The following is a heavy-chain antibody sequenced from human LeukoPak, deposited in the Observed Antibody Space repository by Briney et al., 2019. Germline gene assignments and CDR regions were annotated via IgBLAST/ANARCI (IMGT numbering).Heavy chain of an antibody. CDR2: ISPSGGST. Sequence: ASVKVSCKASGYTFTSYYMHWVRQAPGQGLEWMGIISPSGGSTSYAQKFQGRVTMTRDTSTSTVYMELSSLRSEDTAVYYCARDGGLYYYYYYMDVWGKGTTVTISS. V-gene: IGHV1-46*01. J-gene: IGHJ6*03. CDR1: GYTFTSYY. CDR3: ARDGGLYYYYYYMDV. D-gene: IGHD3-3*01.